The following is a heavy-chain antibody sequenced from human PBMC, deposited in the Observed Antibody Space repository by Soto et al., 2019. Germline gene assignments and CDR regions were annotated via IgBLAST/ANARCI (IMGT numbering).Heavy chain of an antibody. Sequence: QVQLVQSGAEVKKPGSSVTVSCKASGGTFSSYAISWVRQAPGQGLEWMGGIIPIFGTADYAQKFQGRVTITADESTSTAYMELSSLRSEDTAVYYCTTHMTTVGYGYVMDVWGQGTTVTVSS. J-gene: IGHJ6*02. CDR2: IIPIFGTA. CDR1: GGTFSSYA. CDR3: TTHMTTVGYGYVMDV. D-gene: IGHD4-4*01. V-gene: IGHV1-69*12.